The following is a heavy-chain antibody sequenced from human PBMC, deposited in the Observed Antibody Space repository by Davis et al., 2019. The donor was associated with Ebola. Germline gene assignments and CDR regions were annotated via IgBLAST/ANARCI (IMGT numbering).Heavy chain of an antibody. CDR3: ARKPGYSYGPRYYYYGMDV. CDR2: IYSGGST. V-gene: IGHV3-66*01. CDR1: GFTVSSNY. J-gene: IGHJ6*02. Sequence: GESLKISCAASGFTVSSNYMSWVRQAPGKGLEWVSVIYSGGSTYYADSVKGRFTISRDNSKNTLYLQMNSLRAEDTAVYYCARKPGYSYGPRYYYYGMDVWGQGTTVTVSS. D-gene: IGHD5-18*01.